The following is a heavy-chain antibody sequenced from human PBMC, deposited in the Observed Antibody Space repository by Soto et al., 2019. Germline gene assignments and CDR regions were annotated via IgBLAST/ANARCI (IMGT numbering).Heavy chain of an antibody. V-gene: IGHV3-23*01. D-gene: IGHD3-10*01. CDR2: ISGSTA. CDR1: GSTFSSDV. J-gene: IGHJ6*02. Sequence: EVQLLESGGGLVQPGGSLRLSCVASGSTFSSDVISWVRQAPGTGLEWVSGISGSTAYYADSVQGRFTSSIDEFKNTLFLQMNSLRAEDTAVDRGANRDRVIRWSSRFYGSDVWGQGTTVTVSS. CDR3: ANRDRVIRWSSRFYGSDV.